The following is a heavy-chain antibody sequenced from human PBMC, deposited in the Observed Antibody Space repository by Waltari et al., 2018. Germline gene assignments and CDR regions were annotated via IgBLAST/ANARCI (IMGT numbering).Heavy chain of an antibody. CDR1: GGTFSSYA. V-gene: IGHV1-69*05. J-gene: IGHJ6*02. D-gene: IGHD1-7*01. Sequence: QVQLVQSGAEVKKPGSSVKVSCKASGGTFSSYAISWVRQAPGQGLEWMGGIIPTFGTANYAHKFQGRVTITTDESTSTAYMELSSLRSEDTAVYYCASNPPRENWNYGVRIYYYYGMDVWGQGTTVTVSS. CDR3: ASNPPRENWNYGVRIYYYYGMDV. CDR2: IIPTFGTA.